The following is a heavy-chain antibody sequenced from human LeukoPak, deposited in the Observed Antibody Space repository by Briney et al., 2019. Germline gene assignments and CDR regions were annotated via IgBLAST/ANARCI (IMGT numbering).Heavy chain of an antibody. CDR2: INPNSGDT. D-gene: IGHD2-2*01. Sequence: KPGASVKVSCKASGSTFTGYYMHWVRQAPGQGFEWMGWINPNSGDTNYAQKFQGRVTMTRDTSISTAHMELSRLRSDDTAVYYCARANPLYCSSTTCLFDYWGQGTLVTVSS. J-gene: IGHJ4*02. V-gene: IGHV1-2*02. CDR3: ARANPLYCSSTTCLFDY. CDR1: GSTFTGYY.